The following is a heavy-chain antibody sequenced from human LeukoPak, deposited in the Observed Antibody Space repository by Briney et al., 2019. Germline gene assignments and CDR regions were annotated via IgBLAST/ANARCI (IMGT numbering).Heavy chain of an antibody. J-gene: IGHJ3*02. Sequence: GGSLRLSCAASGFSFSSYTLHWVRQAPGKGLVWVAVMSHDGNNKYYADSVRGRFTISRDNSRTTLYLQMDSLRAEDTAVYYCARERGGYGHALDIWGQGTMVTVSS. CDR2: MSHDGNNK. D-gene: IGHD3-16*01. CDR3: ARERGGYGHALDI. CDR1: GFSFSSYT. V-gene: IGHV3-30-3*01.